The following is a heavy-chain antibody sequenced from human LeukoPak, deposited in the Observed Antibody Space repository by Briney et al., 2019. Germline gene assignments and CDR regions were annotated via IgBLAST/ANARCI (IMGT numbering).Heavy chain of an antibody. V-gene: IGHV4-34*01. Sequence: RPSETLSLTCAVYGGSFSGYYWSWIRKPPGKGLEWIGEINHSGSTNYNPSLKSRVTISVDTSENQFSLKLSSVTAADTAVYYCARGEGYCSGGSCSRTDSYYFDYWGQGTLVTVSS. D-gene: IGHD2-15*01. CDR3: ARGEGYCSGGSCSRTDSYYFDY. CDR2: INHSGST. CDR1: GGSFSGYY. J-gene: IGHJ4*02.